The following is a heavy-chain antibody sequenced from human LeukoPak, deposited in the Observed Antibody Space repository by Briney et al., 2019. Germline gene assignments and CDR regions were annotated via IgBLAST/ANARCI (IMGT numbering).Heavy chain of an antibody. J-gene: IGHJ3*02. Sequence: SETLSLTCTVSAGSISSSNYYWSWIRQPAGKGLEWIGRISSSGSTNYNPSLKSRVTISVDTSKNQFSLKLSSVTAADTAVYFCARGPYSYDSSGAFDIWGQGTMVTVSS. CDR3: ARGPYSYDSSGAFDI. V-gene: IGHV4-61*02. D-gene: IGHD3-22*01. CDR2: ISSSGST. CDR1: AGSISSSNYY.